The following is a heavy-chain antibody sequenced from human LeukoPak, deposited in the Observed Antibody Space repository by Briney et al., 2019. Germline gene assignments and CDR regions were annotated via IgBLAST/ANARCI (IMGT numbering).Heavy chain of an antibody. CDR3: AREHDSSGYYYAEYFQH. J-gene: IGHJ1*01. Sequence: SETLPLTGTVSGDSISTYYWSWIRQPAGKGREWIVRISTSGSTNYNPSLKSRVTMSVDTSKNQFSLKLSSVTAADTAVYYCAREHDSSGYYYAEYFQHWGQGTLVTVSS. V-gene: IGHV4-4*07. D-gene: IGHD3-22*01. CDR1: GDSISTYY. CDR2: ISTSGST.